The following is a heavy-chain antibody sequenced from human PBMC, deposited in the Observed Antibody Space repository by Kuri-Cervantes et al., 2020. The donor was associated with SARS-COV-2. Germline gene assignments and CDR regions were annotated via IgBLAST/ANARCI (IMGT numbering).Heavy chain of an antibody. Sequence: GESLKISCAASGFSFSTYSMNWVRQAPGKGLEWVAVISYDGSNKYYADSVKGRFTISRDNSKNTLYLQMNSLRAEDTAMYYCAKEERTAFDYWGQGTLVTVSS. CDR1: GFSFSTYS. CDR3: AKEERTAFDY. CDR2: ISYDGSNK. V-gene: IGHV3-30*18. J-gene: IGHJ4*02.